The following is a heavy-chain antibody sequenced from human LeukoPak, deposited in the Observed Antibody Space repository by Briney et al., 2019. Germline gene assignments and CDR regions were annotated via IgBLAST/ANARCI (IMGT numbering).Heavy chain of an antibody. V-gene: IGHV6-1*01. D-gene: IGHD5-12*01. CDR3: ARGRGVATIRFRFDP. CDR1: GDSVSSNRVA. Sequence: SQTVSLTCAISGDSVSSNRVAWNWIRQSPSRGLEWLGRTYYRSKWYNDYAVSVKSRITINPDTSKNQFSLQLNSVTPEDTAVYYCARGRGVATIRFRFDPWGQGTLVTVSS. CDR2: TYYRSKWYN. J-gene: IGHJ5*02.